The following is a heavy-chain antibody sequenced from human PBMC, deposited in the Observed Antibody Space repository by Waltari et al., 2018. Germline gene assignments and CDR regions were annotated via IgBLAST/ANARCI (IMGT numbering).Heavy chain of an antibody. V-gene: IGHV3-48*03. Sequence: EVQLVESGGHLVQPGGSLRLSCSVSGFTLSNYDMNWVRQAPGKSREWISFISSSALTIHYAASGKGRFAVSRDNAKNSLYLQMNNLRAEDTAFYFCARERGYDYGIDHWGQGTLVTVSS. J-gene: IGHJ4*02. D-gene: IGHD5-18*01. CDR1: GFTLSNYD. CDR3: ARERGYDYGIDH. CDR2: ISSSALTI.